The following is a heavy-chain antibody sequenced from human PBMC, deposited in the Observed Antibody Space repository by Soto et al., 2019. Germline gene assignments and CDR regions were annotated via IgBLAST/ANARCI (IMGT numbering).Heavy chain of an antibody. CDR3: ARARGVNYDVWAMDV. D-gene: IGHD3-3*01. CDR2: IYYSGST. CDR1: GGSISSGGYY. J-gene: IGHJ6*02. Sequence: PSETLSLTCTVSGGSISSGGYYWSWIRQHPGKGLEWIGYIYYSGSTYYNPSLKSRVTISVDTSKNQFSLKLSSVTAADTAVYYCARARGVNYDVWAMDVWGQGTTVTGAS. V-gene: IGHV4-31*03.